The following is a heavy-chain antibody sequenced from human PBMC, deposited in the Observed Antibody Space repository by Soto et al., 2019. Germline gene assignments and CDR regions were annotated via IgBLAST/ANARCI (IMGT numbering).Heavy chain of an antibody. V-gene: IGHV3-30*18. CDR3: AKERRGYSYVFDY. D-gene: IGHD5-18*01. Sequence: QVQLVESGGGVVQPGRSLRLSCAASGFTFSSYGMHWVRQAPGKGLEWVAVISYDGSNKYYADSVKGRFTISRDNSKNTLYLQMNSLRAEDTAVYYCAKERRGYSYVFDYWGQGTLVTVSS. J-gene: IGHJ4*02. CDR1: GFTFSSYG. CDR2: ISYDGSNK.